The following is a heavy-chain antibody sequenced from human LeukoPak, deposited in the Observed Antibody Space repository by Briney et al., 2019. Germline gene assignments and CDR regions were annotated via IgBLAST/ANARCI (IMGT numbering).Heavy chain of an antibody. CDR3: AREGHTSGYCGTFDV. V-gene: IGHV3-30*04. Sequence: GGSLRLSCVASGIAFSNSIMHWVRQAPGKGLEWMSAMSYDGFSKYYADSMKGRLTISRDDSKNTVYLQMKSLRPEDTAVYYCAREGHTSGYCGTFDVWGQGTTVAVS. D-gene: IGHD3-22*01. CDR1: GIAFSNSI. J-gene: IGHJ3*01. CDR2: MSYDGFSK.